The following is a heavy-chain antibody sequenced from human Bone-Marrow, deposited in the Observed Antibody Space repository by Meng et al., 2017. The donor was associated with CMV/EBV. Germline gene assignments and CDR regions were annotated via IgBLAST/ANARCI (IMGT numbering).Heavy chain of an antibody. CDR2: IKSKTDGGTT. D-gene: IGHD3-16*01. Sequence: GESLKISCAASGFTFDDYGMHWVRQAPGKGLEWVGRIKSKTDGGTTDYAAPVKGRFTISRDDSKNTLYLQMNSLKTEDTAVYYCTTDLGYGMDVWGQGTTVTVYS. CDR1: GFTFDDYG. J-gene: IGHJ6*02. CDR3: TTDLGYGMDV. V-gene: IGHV3-15*01.